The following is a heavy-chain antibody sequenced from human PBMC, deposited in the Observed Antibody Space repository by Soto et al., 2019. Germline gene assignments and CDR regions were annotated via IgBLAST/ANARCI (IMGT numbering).Heavy chain of an antibody. CDR1: GFTFSSYS. V-gene: IGHV3-21*01. CDR3: ARSWELRRVSV. J-gene: IGHJ6*02. CDR2: ISSSSSYI. D-gene: IGHD1-26*01. Sequence: GGSLRLSCAASGFTFSSYSMNWVRQAPGKGLEWVSSISSSSSYIYYADSVKGRFTISRDNAKNSLYLQMNSLRAEDTAVYYCARSWELRRVSVWGQGTTVTVSS.